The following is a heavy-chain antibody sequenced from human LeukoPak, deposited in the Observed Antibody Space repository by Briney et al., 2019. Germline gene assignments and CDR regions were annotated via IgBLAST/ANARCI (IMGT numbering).Heavy chain of an antibody. Sequence: SETLSLTCTVSGGSIISYYWSWIRQPAGKGLEWIGRIYTSGSTNYNPSLKSRVTMSVDTAKNQFSLKLSSVTAADTAVYYCAREQKSSSWYGQIDYWGQGTLVTVSS. CDR1: GGSIISYY. D-gene: IGHD6-13*01. CDR2: IYTSGST. V-gene: IGHV4-4*07. CDR3: AREQKSSSWYGQIDY. J-gene: IGHJ4*02.